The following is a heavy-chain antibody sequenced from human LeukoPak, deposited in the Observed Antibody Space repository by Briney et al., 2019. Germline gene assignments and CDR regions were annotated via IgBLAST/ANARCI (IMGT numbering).Heavy chain of an antibody. Sequence: PSETLSLTCTVSGGSISSGDYYWSWIRQPPGKGLEWIGYIYYSGSTYYNPSLKSRVTISVDTSKNQFSLKLSSVTAADTAVYYCASAEDPAMVTDVWGQGTTVTVSS. CDR1: GGSISSGDYY. J-gene: IGHJ6*02. CDR2: IYYSGST. D-gene: IGHD5-18*01. V-gene: IGHV4-30-4*08. CDR3: ASAEDPAMVTDV.